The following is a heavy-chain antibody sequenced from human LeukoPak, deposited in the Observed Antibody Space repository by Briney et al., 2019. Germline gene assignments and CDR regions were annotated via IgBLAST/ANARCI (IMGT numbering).Heavy chain of an antibody. CDR1: GFTFDDYA. CDR3: ALTRRLWLDYFDP. V-gene: IGHV3-9*01. D-gene: IGHD5-18*01. CDR2: ISWNSGSI. Sequence: PGGSLRLSCAASGFTFDDYAMHWVRQAPGKGLEWVSGISWNSGSIGYADSVKGRFIISRDNAKNSLYLQMNSLRAEDTALYYCALTRRLWLDYFDPWGQGTLVTVSS. J-gene: IGHJ5*02.